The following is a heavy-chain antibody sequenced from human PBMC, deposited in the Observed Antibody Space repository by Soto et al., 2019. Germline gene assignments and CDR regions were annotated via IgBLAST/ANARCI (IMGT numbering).Heavy chain of an antibody. CDR2: MNPNSGNT. CDR3: PRGDSCGWHPPPFQH. J-gene: IGHJ1*01. Sequence: QVQLVQSGAEVKKPGASVKVSCKASGYTFTSYDINWVRQAPGQGLEWMGWMNPNSGNTGYAQKCQGRVTMTRNTSISTDYMELSSLRSEDTAVYYCPRGDSCGWHPPPFQHWGQGTLVTVSS. D-gene: IGHD6-19*01. V-gene: IGHV1-8*01. CDR1: GYTFTSYD.